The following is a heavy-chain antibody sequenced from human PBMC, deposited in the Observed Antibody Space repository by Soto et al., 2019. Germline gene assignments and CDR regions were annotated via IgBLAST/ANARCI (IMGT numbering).Heavy chain of an antibody. CDR3: ASSDLGHCSSTSCYAEYFQH. V-gene: IGHV3-30*03. CDR2: ISYDGSNK. D-gene: IGHD2-2*01. CDR1: GFTFSSYG. J-gene: IGHJ1*01. Sequence: QVQQMESGGGVVQPGRSLRLSCAASGFTFSSYGMHWVRQAPGKGLEWVAVISYDGSNKYYADSVKGRFTISRDNSKNTLYLQMNSLRAEDTAVYYCASSDLGHCSSTSCYAEYFQHWGHGTLVTVSS.